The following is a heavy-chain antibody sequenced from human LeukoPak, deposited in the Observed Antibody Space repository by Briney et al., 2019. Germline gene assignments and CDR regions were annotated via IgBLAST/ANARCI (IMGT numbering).Heavy chain of an antibody. V-gene: IGHV6-1*01. Sequence: SQTLSLTCAISGDSVSSNNAAWNWIRQSPSRGLEWLGRTYYRSKWYNDYAVSVKSRITINPDTSKNQFSLQLNSVTPEDTAVYYCARERYSSGWYGAAVYYYYGMDVGGQGTTVTVSS. D-gene: IGHD6-19*01. J-gene: IGHJ6*02. CDR3: ARERYSSGWYGAAVYYYYGMDV. CDR2: TYYRSKWYN. CDR1: GDSVSSNNAA.